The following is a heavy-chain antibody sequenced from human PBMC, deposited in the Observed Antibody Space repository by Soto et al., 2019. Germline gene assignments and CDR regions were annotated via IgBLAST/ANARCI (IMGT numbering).Heavy chain of an antibody. D-gene: IGHD3-22*01. Sequence: ASVKVSCKASVYTFIDYYIHWVRQAPGQGLEWMGWINPDTDDTHYAQKFQGRLIMTRDTSINTVYMELSRLTSDDTAVYYCARDYFNRSGLYGMDLWGQGTTVTVSS. CDR3: ARDYFNRSGLYGMDL. CDR2: INPDTDDT. V-gene: IGHV1-2*02. J-gene: IGHJ6*02. CDR1: VYTFIDYY.